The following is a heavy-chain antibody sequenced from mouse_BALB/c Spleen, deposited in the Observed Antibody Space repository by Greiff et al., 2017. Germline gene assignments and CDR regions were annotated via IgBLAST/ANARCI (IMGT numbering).Heavy chain of an antibody. CDR2: IYPYNGGT. CDR1: GYTFTDYN. D-gene: IGHD2-4*01. CDR3: ARLYYDYDEAY. J-gene: IGHJ3*01. V-gene: IGHV1S29*02. Sequence: EVQLQQSGPELVKPGASVKISCKASGYTFTDYNMHWVKQSHGKSLEWIGYIYPYNGGTGYNQKFKSKATLTVDNSSSTAYMELRSLTSEDSAVYYCARLYYDYDEAYWGQGTLVTVSA.